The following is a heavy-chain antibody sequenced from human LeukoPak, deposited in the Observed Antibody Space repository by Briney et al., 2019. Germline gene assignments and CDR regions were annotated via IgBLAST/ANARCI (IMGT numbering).Heavy chain of an antibody. CDR1: GFVFNNYA. Sequence: PGGSLRLSCAASGFVFNNYAMSWVRQAPGKGLEWVSDISSTGGTTYYADSVKGRFTISGDNSKSTLYLQMNSLRAEDTAIYYCAKDSSMWLRGPFDIWGQGTMVTVSS. J-gene: IGHJ3*02. CDR2: ISSTGGTT. V-gene: IGHV3-23*01. CDR3: AKDSSMWLRGPFDI. D-gene: IGHD5-12*01.